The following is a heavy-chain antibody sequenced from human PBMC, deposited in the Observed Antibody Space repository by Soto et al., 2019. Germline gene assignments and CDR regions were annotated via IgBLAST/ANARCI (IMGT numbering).Heavy chain of an antibody. CDR3: ATLAVAGKGGYYYSMDV. V-gene: IGHV5-10-1*01. J-gene: IGHJ6*02. Sequence: GGSLKISCKGSGYSFTSYWISWVRQMPGKGLEWMGRIDPSDSYTNYSPSFQGHVTISADKSISTAYLQWSSLKASDTAMYYCATLAVAGKGGYYYSMDVWGQGTTVTVSS. CDR2: IDPSDSYT. D-gene: IGHD6-19*01. CDR1: GYSFTSYW.